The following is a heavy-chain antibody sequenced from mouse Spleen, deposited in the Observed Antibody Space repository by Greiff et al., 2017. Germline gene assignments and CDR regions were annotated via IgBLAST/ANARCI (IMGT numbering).Heavy chain of an antibody. CDR3: ARTPHYYGSRRFDY. V-gene: IGHV1-55*01. CDR1: GYTFTSYW. D-gene: IGHD1-1*01. J-gene: IGHJ2*01. Sequence: VQLQQPGAELVKPGASVKMSCKASGYTFTSYWITWVKQRPGQGLEWIGDIYPGSGSTNYNEKFKSKATLTVDTSSSTAYMQLSSLTSEDSAVYYCARTPHYYGSRRFDYWGQGTTLTVSS. CDR2: IYPGSGST.